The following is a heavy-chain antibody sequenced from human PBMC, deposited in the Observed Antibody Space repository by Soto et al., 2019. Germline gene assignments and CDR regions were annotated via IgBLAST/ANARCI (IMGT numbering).Heavy chain of an antibody. CDR3: PRVKYSSSTPVDY. Sequence: QVQLQESGPGLVKPSETLSLTCTVSGGSVRSASYYWSWIRQPPGKGLEWIGYIYYSGSTNYSPSLKSRVTISVDTSKNPFSLQLSSVTAADTAVYYCPRVKYSSSTPVDYCGQGTLVPVSS. V-gene: IGHV4-61*01. J-gene: IGHJ4*02. D-gene: IGHD6-6*01. CDR1: GGSVRSASYY. CDR2: IYYSGST.